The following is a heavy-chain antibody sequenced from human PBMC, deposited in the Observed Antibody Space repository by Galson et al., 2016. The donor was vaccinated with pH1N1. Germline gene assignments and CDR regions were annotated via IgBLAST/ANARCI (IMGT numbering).Heavy chain of an antibody. CDR3: ARDGSRIQAVGTFFYLYYGLDV. CDR2: IKQGGSEQ. J-gene: IGHJ6*02. D-gene: IGHD6-13*01. CDR1: GLTFNAHV. Sequence: SLRLSCAASGLTFNAHVMSWVRQAPGKGLEWVANIKQGGSEQYYVDSVKGRFTISRDNAKNSLFLQMNSLRAEDTAVYYCARDGSRIQAVGTFFYLYYGLDVWGQGTTVSVSS. V-gene: IGHV3-7*01.